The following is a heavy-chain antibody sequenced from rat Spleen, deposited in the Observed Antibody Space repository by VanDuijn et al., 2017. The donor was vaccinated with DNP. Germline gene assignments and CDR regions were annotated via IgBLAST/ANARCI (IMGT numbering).Heavy chain of an antibody. CDR3: SRRNNWENVMDA. J-gene: IGHJ4*01. CDR1: GITFSDHN. V-gene: IGHV5-7*01. D-gene: IGHD5-1*01. CDR2: ISYDGRDT. Sequence: EVQLVESGGGLVQPGRSLKLSCAVSGITFSDHNMAWVRQAPKKGLEWVATISYDGRDTYYRDSVKGRLSISRDNARSTLYLQMDSLTSEDTATYYCSRRNNWENVMDAWGQGTSVTVSS.